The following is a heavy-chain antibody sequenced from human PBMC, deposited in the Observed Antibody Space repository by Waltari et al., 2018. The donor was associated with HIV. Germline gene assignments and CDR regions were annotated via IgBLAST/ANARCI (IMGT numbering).Heavy chain of an antibody. J-gene: IGHJ5*02. D-gene: IGHD3-3*01. CDR3: ARERFLEWLYMFDP. V-gene: IGHV3-7*01. CDR2: IKQDGSGK. Sequence: EVQLVESGGGLVQPGGSLRLSCAASGFTFSSYWMSWVRQAPGKGLEWVANIKQDGSGKYYVDSVKGRFTISRDNAKNSLYLQMNSLRAEDTAVYYCARERFLEWLYMFDPWGQGTLVTVSS. CDR1: GFTFSSYW.